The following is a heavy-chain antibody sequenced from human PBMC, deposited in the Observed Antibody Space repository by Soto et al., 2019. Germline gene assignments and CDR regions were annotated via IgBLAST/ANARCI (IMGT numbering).Heavy chain of an antibody. J-gene: IGHJ6*02. D-gene: IGHD3-22*01. CDR3: ARVLLLPEPSYYYGMDV. CDR1: GFTFSSYW. Sequence: PGGSLRLSCAASGFTFSSYWMSWVRQAPGKGLEWVANIKQDGSEKYYVDSVKGRFTISRDNAKNSLYLQMNSLRSEDMAVYYCARVLLLPEPSYYYGMDVWGQGTTVTVSS. CDR2: IKQDGSEK. V-gene: IGHV3-7*03.